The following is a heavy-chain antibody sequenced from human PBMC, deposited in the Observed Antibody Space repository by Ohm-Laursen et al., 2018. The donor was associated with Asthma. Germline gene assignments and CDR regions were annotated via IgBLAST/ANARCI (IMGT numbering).Heavy chain of an antibody. Sequence: SLRLSCAASGFTFSSYAMSWVRQAPGKGLECVSAIIGSGADTYYADSVKGRFAISRDNSKNTLYLQMNTLRAEDTAVYYCARETATGSQNIHYYDLDVWGQGTTVIVSS. D-gene: IGHD2-15*01. V-gene: IGHV3-23*01. CDR2: IIGSGADT. J-gene: IGHJ6*02. CDR3: ARETATGSQNIHYYDLDV. CDR1: GFTFSSYA.